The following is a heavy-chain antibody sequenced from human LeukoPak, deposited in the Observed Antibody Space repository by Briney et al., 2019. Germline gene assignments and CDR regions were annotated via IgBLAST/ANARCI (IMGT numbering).Heavy chain of an antibody. J-gene: IGHJ6*02. D-gene: IGHD2-8*01. Sequence: KPGGSLRLSCAASGFTFSSYRMTWVRQAPGKGLEWVSSISSSSSYIYYADSVKGRFTISRDNAKNSLYLQMNSLRAEDTAVYYCARDNGVCMDVWGQGTTVTVSS. CDR2: ISSSSSYI. CDR3: ARDNGVCMDV. V-gene: IGHV3-21*01. CDR1: GFTFSSYR.